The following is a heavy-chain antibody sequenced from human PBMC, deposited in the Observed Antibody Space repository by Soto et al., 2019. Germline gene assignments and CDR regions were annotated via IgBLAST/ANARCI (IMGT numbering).Heavy chain of an antibody. D-gene: IGHD3-22*01. Sequence: GGSLRLSCAASGFTFSSYAMSWVRQAPGKGPEWVSAISGSGGSTYYADSVKGRFTISRDNSKNTLYLQMNSLRAEDTAVYYCAKSYDSSGFYYFDYWGQGTLVTVSS. CDR3: AKSYDSSGFYYFDY. V-gene: IGHV3-23*01. CDR2: ISGSGGST. J-gene: IGHJ4*02. CDR1: GFTFSSYA.